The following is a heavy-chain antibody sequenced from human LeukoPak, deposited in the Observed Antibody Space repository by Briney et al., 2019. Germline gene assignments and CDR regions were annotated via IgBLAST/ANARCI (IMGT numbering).Heavy chain of an antibody. CDR1: GGSINNYYW. Sequence: KPSETLSLTCTVSGGSINNYYWSWIRQPPGKALEWLALIYWNDDKRYSPSLKSRLTITKDTSKNQVVLTMTNMDPVDTATYYCAHIRSGDLSPFDYWGQGTLVTVSS. CDR3: AHIRSGDLSPFDY. CDR2: IYWNDDK. J-gene: IGHJ4*02. V-gene: IGHV2-5*01. D-gene: IGHD7-27*01.